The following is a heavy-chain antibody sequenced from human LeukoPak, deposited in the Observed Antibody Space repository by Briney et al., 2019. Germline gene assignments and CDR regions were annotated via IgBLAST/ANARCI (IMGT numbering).Heavy chain of an antibody. Sequence: GGSLRLSCAASGFTFSTYWMSWVRQAPGKGLEWVTNIKQDGSIKYYVDSVKGRFTISRDNAKNSLYLQLNSLRAGDTAVYYCATTIRDSPWDYWGQGTLVTVSS. CDR1: GFTFSTYW. CDR3: ATTIRDSPWDY. CDR2: IKQDGSIK. D-gene: IGHD5-12*01. J-gene: IGHJ4*02. V-gene: IGHV3-7*01.